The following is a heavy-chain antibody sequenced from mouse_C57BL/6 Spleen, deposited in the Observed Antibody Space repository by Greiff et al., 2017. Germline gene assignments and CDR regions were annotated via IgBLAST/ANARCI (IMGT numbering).Heavy chain of an antibody. Sequence: QVQLQQPGAELVMPGASVKLSCKASGYTFTSYWMHWVKQRPGQGLEWIGELDPSDSYTNYNQKFKGKSTLTVDKSSSTAYMQLSSLTSEDSAVYYGARGGGLRQGWYFDVWGTGTTVTVSS. D-gene: IGHD2-4*01. V-gene: IGHV1-69*01. CDR3: ARGGGLRQGWYFDV. CDR1: GYTFTSYW. CDR2: LDPSDSYT. J-gene: IGHJ1*03.